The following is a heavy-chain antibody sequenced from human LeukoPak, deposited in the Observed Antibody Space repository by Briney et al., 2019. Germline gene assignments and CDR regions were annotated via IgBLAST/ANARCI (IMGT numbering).Heavy chain of an antibody. CDR3: AESHGYSSALRQFDY. CDR2: IYSGGST. Sequence: GGSLRLSCAASGFTVSSNYMSWVRQAPGKGLEWVSLIYSGGSTYYADSVKGRFTISRDNSKNTLYLQMNSLRAEDTAVYYCAESHGYSSALRQFDYWGQGTLVTASS. D-gene: IGHD6-19*01. CDR1: GFTVSSNY. V-gene: IGHV3-66*01. J-gene: IGHJ4*02.